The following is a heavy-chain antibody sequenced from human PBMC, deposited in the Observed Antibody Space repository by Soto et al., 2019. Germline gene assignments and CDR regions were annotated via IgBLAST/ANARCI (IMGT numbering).Heavy chain of an antibody. V-gene: IGHV4-61*01. Sequence: SATLSLTCTVSGDSVSSGSYYWSWILQPPGKGLEWIWYIYYSGSTNYNPSLKSRVTISVDTSKNQFSLKLSSVTAADTAVYYCARNGYSYGYPTSPFDYWGQGTLVTVSS. CDR2: IYYSGST. CDR1: GDSVSSGSYY. CDR3: ARNGYSYGYPTSPFDY. J-gene: IGHJ4*02. D-gene: IGHD5-18*01.